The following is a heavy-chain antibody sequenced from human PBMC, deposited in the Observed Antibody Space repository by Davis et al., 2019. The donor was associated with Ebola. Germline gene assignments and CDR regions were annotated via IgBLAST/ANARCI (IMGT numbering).Heavy chain of an antibody. J-gene: IGHJ4*02. V-gene: IGHV3-48*03. CDR3: ASNSRDGYSDFDY. CDR2: ISSSGSTI. D-gene: IGHD5-24*01. CDR1: GFTFSSYE. Sequence: PGGSLRLSCAASGFTFSSYEMNWVRQAPGKGLEWVSYISSSGSTIYYADSVKGRFTISRDNAKNSLYLQMNSLRAEDTAVYYCASNSRDGYSDFDYWGQGTLVTVSS.